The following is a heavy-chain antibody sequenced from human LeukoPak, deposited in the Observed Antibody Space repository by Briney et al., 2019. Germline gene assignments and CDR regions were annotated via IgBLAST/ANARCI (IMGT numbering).Heavy chain of an antibody. V-gene: IGHV4-59*01. D-gene: IGHD3-10*01. CDR3: ARGPYYYGSGSYQNRYFDY. J-gene: IGHJ4*02. Sequence: PSETLSLTCSVSGVSMTNDRWTWIRQAPGKGLEWIGYMSDSGQTNYNPSLRSRATVSVDTSKDQFSLKLSSVTAADTAVYYCARGPYYYGSGSYQNRYFDYWGQGTLVTVSS. CDR1: GVSMTNDR. CDR2: MSDSGQT.